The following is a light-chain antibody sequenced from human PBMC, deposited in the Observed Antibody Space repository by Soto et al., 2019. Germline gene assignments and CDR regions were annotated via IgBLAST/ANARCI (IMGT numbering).Light chain of an antibody. V-gene: IGKV3-15*01. Sequence: EIVMTQSPATLSVSPGERATLSCRASQSVSSNLAWYLQKPGQAPRIIIYGASTRATGIPARFSGSGSGTEFTLTISSLQYEDFAVYYCQQYNNWRTFGQGTKLDFK. CDR1: QSVSSN. CDR3: QQYNNWRT. J-gene: IGKJ2*02. CDR2: GAS.